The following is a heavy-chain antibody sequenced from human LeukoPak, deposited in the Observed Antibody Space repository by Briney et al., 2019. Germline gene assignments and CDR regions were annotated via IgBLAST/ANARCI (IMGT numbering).Heavy chain of an antibody. J-gene: IGHJ3*02. CDR2: IYYSGST. CDR3: ARGYYDSSGYSVPGAFDI. D-gene: IGHD3-22*01. V-gene: IGHV4-39*07. CDR1: GGSISSSTYY. Sequence: SETLSLTCTVSGGSISSSTYYWGWIRQPPGKGLEWFGSIYYSGSTYYNPSLKSRVTKSVDTSKNQFSLKLSSVTAADTAVYYCARGYYDSSGYSVPGAFDIWGQGTMVTVSS.